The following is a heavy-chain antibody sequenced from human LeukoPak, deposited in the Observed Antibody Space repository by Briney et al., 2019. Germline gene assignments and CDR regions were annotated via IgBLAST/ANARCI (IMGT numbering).Heavy chain of an antibody. CDR1: GGSISSYY. V-gene: IGHV4-59*01. D-gene: IGHD6-13*01. Sequence: SETLSLTCTVSGGSISSYYWSWIRQPPGKGLEWIGYIYYSGSTNYNPSLKSRVTISVDTSKNQFSLKLSSVTAADTAVYYCARDGVSTGPLYYSDYWGQGTLVTVSS. CDR2: IYYSGST. CDR3: ARDGVSTGPLYYSDY. J-gene: IGHJ4*02.